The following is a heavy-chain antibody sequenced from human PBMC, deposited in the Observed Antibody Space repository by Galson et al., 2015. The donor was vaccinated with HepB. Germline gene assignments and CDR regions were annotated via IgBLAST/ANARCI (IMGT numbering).Heavy chain of an antibody. CDR3: ARDRRSSGSYPFDY. D-gene: IGHD1-26*01. CDR1: GFTFSSYS. J-gene: IGHJ4*02. V-gene: IGHV3-48*02. Sequence: SLRLSCAASGFTFSSYSMNWVRQAPGKGLEWVSYISSSSSTIYYADSVKGRFTISRDNAKNSLYLQMNSLRDEDTAVYYCARDRRSSGSYPFDYWGQGTLVTVSS. CDR2: ISSSSSTI.